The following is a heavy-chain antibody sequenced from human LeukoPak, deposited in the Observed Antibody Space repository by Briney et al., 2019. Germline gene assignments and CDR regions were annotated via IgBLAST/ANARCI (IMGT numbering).Heavy chain of an antibody. V-gene: IGHV3-21*01. CDR2: ISSSSYI. CDR3: ARDPALVAATPYYFDY. D-gene: IGHD2-15*01. Sequence: PGGSPRLSCAAPGFTFSSSSMNWGRQAPGEGVGWGFSISSSSYIYYADSVKGRFTISRDNAKNSLYLQMNSLRAEDTAVYYCARDPALVAATPYYFDYWGQGTLVTVSS. J-gene: IGHJ4*02. CDR1: GFTFSSSS.